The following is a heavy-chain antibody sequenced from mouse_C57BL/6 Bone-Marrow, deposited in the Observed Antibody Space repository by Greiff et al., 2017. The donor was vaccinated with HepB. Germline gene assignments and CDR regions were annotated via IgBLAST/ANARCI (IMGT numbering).Heavy chain of an antibody. J-gene: IGHJ4*01. CDR3: ARRRNAMDY. CDR2: IYWDDDK. CDR1: GFSLSTSGMG. V-gene: IGHV8-12*01. Sequence: QVTLKVCGPGILQSSQTLSLTCSFSGFSLSTSGMGVSWIRQPSGKGLEWLAHIYWDDDKRYNPSLKSRLTISKDTSRNQVFLKITSVDTADTATYYCARRRNAMDYWGQGTSVTVSS.